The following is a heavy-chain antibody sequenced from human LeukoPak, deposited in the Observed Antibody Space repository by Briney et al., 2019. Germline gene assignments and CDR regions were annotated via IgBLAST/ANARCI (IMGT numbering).Heavy chain of an antibody. CDR2: ISAYKGNT. Sequence: GVSVKVSCKASGYTFTSYGITWVRQAPGQGLEWMGWISAYKGNTNYAQKLQGRVTMTTDTSTSTAYMELMSLRSDDTAVYYCARGIYYYGPGNYGMDVWGKGTTVTVPS. CDR3: ARGIYYYGPGNYGMDV. J-gene: IGHJ6*04. CDR1: GYTFTSYG. D-gene: IGHD3-10*01. V-gene: IGHV1-18*04.